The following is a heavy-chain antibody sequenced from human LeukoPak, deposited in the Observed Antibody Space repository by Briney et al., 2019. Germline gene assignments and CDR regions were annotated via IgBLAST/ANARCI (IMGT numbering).Heavy chain of an antibody. Sequence: GGSLRLSCAASGFTFSSYWMGWVRQAPGKGLEWVANIKQDGSEKYYVDSVKGRFTISRDNAKNSLYLQMNSLRAEDTAVYYCAKRRGLELLYYYYMDVWGKGTTVTVSS. D-gene: IGHD1-7*01. V-gene: IGHV3-7*01. J-gene: IGHJ6*03. CDR2: IKQDGSEK. CDR1: GFTFSSYW. CDR3: AKRRGLELLYYYYMDV.